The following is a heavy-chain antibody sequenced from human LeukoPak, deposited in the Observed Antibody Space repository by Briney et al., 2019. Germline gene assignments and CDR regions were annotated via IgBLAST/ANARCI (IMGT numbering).Heavy chain of an antibody. D-gene: IGHD2-15*01. V-gene: IGHV1-2*06. Sequence: ASVKVSCKASGYTFTGYYMHWVRQAPGQGLEWMGRINPNSGGTNYAQKFQGRVTMTRDTSISTAYTELSRLRSDVTAVYYCARDLEGYCSGGSCYPRLDYWGQGTLVTVSS. CDR3: ARDLEGYCSGGSCYPRLDY. CDR1: GYTFTGYY. CDR2: INPNSGGT. J-gene: IGHJ4*02.